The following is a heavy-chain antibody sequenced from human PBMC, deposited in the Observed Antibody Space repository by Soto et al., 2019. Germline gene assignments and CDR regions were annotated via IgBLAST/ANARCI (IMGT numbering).Heavy chain of an antibody. J-gene: IGHJ6*02. CDR3: AKDGGRWYPSPDYYYGMDV. D-gene: IGHD6-13*01. Sequence: QVQLAESGGGVVQPGRSLRLSCAASGFTFSSYGMHWVRQAPGKGLEWVAVISYDGSNKYYADSVKGRFTISRDNSKNTLYLQMNSLRAEDTAVYYCAKDGGRWYPSPDYYYGMDVWGQGTTVTVSS. V-gene: IGHV3-30*18. CDR1: GFTFSSYG. CDR2: ISYDGSNK.